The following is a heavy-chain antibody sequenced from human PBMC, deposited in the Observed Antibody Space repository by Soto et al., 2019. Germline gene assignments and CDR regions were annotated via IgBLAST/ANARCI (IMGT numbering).Heavy chain of an antibody. J-gene: IGHJ5*02. D-gene: IGHD2-8*01. CDR1: GFTFSSYG. Sequence: GGSLRLSCAASGFTFSSYGMHWVRQAPGKGLEWVSYITAGSDTVFYADSVKGRFTISRDNAKNSLYLQMNSLRDEDTAVYYCARDNGMAGSFDPWGPGTLVTVS. CDR2: ITAGSDTV. V-gene: IGHV3-48*02. CDR3: ARDNGMAGSFDP.